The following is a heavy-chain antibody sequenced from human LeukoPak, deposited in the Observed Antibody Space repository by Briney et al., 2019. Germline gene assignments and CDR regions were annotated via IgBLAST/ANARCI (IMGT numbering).Heavy chain of an antibody. CDR3: ARHRLLETNWCEA. CDR1: GCSISSSSYY. CDR2: VYYSGST. V-gene: IGHV4-39*01. J-gene: IGHJ5*02. Sequence: SETLSLTCTVSGCSISSSSYYWRWIRQPPGKGLEWIGSVYYSGSTYYSPSLKSRVTISVDTSKNQFSLKLNSVTAADTAVYYCARHRLLETNWCEAWGQGTLVTDSS. D-gene: IGHD6-25*01.